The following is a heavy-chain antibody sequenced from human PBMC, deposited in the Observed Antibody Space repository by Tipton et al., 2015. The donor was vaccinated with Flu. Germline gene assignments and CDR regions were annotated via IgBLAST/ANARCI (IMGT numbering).Heavy chain of an antibody. CDR3: ARDPSLGMPEFFDS. D-gene: IGHD2-2*01. J-gene: IGHJ4*02. Sequence: TLSLTCTVSGGSIGSFYWNWIRQPPGKGLEWIGYIYNNAYTKYNPSLESRVTISVDTSKRQFSLQLRSVTAADTAVYYCARDPSLGMPEFFDSWGQGTLVTASS. CDR2: IYNNAYT. CDR1: GGSIGSFY. V-gene: IGHV4-59*12.